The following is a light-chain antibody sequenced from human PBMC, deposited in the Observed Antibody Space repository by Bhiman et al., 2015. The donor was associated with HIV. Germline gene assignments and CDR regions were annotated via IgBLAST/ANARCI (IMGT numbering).Light chain of an antibody. CDR2: DVS. V-gene: IGLV2-23*02. J-gene: IGLJ1*01. Sequence: QSALTQPASVSGSPGQSITISCTGSGSDVGGYNHVSWYQQHPGKAPKLMIYDVSKRPSGVSNRFSGSKSGNTASLTISGLQAEDEADYYCCSYAGSSTFYVFGTGTKVTVL. CDR1: GSDVGGYNH. CDR3: CSYAGSSTFYV.